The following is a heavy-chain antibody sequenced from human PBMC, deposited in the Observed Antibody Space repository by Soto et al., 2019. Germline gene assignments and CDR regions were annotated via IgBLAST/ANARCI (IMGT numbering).Heavy chain of an antibody. CDR3: ARGVRGRYGKDV. CDR2: INSDGTIT. D-gene: IGHD3-10*01. Sequence: EVQLVESGGGLVQPGGSLRLSCTASGFTFSNYWIHWVRQAPGKGLMWVSRINSDGTITNYADFVKGRFTISRDNGKHTLKLQMNRISTENTDLYYCARGVRGRYGKDVWGQGTTVTVSS. V-gene: IGHV3-74*01. CDR1: GFTFSNYW. J-gene: IGHJ6*02.